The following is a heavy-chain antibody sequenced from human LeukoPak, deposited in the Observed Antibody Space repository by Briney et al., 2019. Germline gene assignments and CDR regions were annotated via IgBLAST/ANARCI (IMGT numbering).Heavy chain of an antibody. CDR1: GGSISSYY. V-gene: IGHV4-59*01. Sequence: SETLSLTCTVSGGSISSYYWSWIRQPPGKGLEWIGYIYYSGSTNYNPSLKSRVTISVDTSKSQFSLKLSSVTAADTAVYYCARVRYYDSSGYYYYAFDIWGQGTMVTVSS. CDR2: IYYSGST. D-gene: IGHD3-22*01. J-gene: IGHJ3*02. CDR3: ARVRYYDSSGYYYYAFDI.